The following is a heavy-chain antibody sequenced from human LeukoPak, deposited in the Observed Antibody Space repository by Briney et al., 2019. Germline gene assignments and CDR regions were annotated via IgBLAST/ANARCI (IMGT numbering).Heavy chain of an antibody. CDR2: IYSGGST. V-gene: IGHV3-66*01. CDR1: GFTVSSNY. CDR3: AKERGGSGSYYNETSDY. J-gene: IGHJ4*02. D-gene: IGHD3-10*01. Sequence: PGGSLRLSCAASGFTVSSNYMSWVRQAPGKGLEWVSVIYSGGSTYYADSVKGRFTISRDNSKNTLYLQMNSLRAEDTAVYYCAKERGGSGSYYNETSDYWGQGTLVTVSS.